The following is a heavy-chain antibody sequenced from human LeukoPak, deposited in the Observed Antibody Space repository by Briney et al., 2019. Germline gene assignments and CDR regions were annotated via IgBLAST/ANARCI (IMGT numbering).Heavy chain of an antibody. CDR2: ISNSGSII. CDR3: ARGQCSGDSCYSLFDY. CDR1: GFTFSDYY. V-gene: IGHV3-11*01. Sequence: GGSLRLSCAASGFTFSDYYMSWIRQAPGKGLEWVSYISNSGSIIYYVDSVKGRFTISRDNAKNSLYLQVNSLRAEDTAIYYCARGQCSGDSCYSLFDYWGQGTLVTVSS. D-gene: IGHD2-15*01. J-gene: IGHJ4*02.